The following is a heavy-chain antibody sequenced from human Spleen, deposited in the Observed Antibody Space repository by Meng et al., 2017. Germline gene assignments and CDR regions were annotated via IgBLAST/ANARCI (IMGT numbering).Heavy chain of an antibody. Sequence: GESLKISCAASGFTFSSYSMNWVRQAPGKGLEWVSSISSSSSYIYYADSVKGRFTISRDNAKNSLYLQMNSLRGEDTAVYYCARVTTMVRGRVGSYYHYFGMDVWGQGTTVTVSS. CDR2: ISSSSSYI. D-gene: IGHD3-10*01. V-gene: IGHV3-21*01. J-gene: IGHJ6*02. CDR3: ARVTTMVRGRVGSYYHYFGMDV. CDR1: GFTFSSYS.